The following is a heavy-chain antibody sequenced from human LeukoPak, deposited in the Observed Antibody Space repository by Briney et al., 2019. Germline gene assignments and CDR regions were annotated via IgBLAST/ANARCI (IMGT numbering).Heavy chain of an antibody. CDR3: ARGVIAVAGTGFDY. CDR2: MNPNSGNT. Sequence: ASVKVSCKASGYTFTSYDINWVRQATGQGLEWMGWMNPNSGNTGYEQKFQGRVTMTRNTSISTAYMELSSLRSEDTAVYYCARGVIAVAGTGFDYWGQGTLVTVSS. V-gene: IGHV1-8*01. J-gene: IGHJ4*02. D-gene: IGHD6-19*01. CDR1: GYTFTSYD.